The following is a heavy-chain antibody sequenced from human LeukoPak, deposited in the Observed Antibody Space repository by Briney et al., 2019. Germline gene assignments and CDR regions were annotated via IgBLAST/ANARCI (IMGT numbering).Heavy chain of an antibody. CDR1: GFTFSNYA. V-gene: IGHV3-23*01. CDR2: ISGSGGST. CDR3: ARYGVEAFEI. D-gene: IGHD4-17*01. J-gene: IGHJ3*02. Sequence: TGGSLRLSCAASGFTFSNYAMTWVRQAPGKGLEWVSVISGSGGSTNYADSVKGRFTLSRDNSKNTLYLQMNSLRAEDTAVYYCARYGVEAFEIWGQGTMVTVSS.